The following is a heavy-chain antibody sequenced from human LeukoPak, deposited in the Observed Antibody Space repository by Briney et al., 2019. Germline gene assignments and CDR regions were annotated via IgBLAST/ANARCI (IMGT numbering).Heavy chain of an antibody. D-gene: IGHD3-16*01. Sequence: GGSLRLSCAASGFTFSSYTMNWVRQAPGKGLEWVSFISTSSLYIYYADSVKGRFTISRDNAKNSLYLQMNSLRAEDTALYYCARVQQYDVFDYWGQGTLVTVSS. CDR3: ARVQQYDVFDY. CDR1: GFTFSSYT. V-gene: IGHV3-21*04. J-gene: IGHJ4*02. CDR2: ISTSSLYI.